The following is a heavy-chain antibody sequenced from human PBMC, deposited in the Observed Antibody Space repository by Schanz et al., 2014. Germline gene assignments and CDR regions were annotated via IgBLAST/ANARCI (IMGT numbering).Heavy chain of an antibody. CDR1: GYTFTSYY. CDR3: VTEKRMESGTWAKAFDI. D-gene: IGHD3-3*01. V-gene: IGHV1-46*01. CDR2: INPSGGST. Sequence: QVQLVQSGAEVKKPGASVKVSCKASGYTFTSYYMHWVRQAPGQGLEWMGIINPSGGSTSYAQKFQGRVTMTRDASTSTVYMELSSLRSEDTAVYYCVTEKRMESGTWAKAFDIWGQGTGVTVSS. J-gene: IGHJ3*02.